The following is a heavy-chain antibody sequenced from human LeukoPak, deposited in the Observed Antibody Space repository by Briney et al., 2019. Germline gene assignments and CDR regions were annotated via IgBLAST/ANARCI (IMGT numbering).Heavy chain of an antibody. CDR2: ISSSTSII. Sequence: GGSLRLSCAASGFTFSSYSMNWVRQAPGKGLEWVSYISSSTSIIYYADSVKGRFTISRDNAKNSLYLQMNSLRAEDTAVYYCAGYTRGRGSQGSYYFDYWGQGTLVTVSS. V-gene: IGHV3-48*01. D-gene: IGHD5-18*01. J-gene: IGHJ4*02. CDR1: GFTFSSYS. CDR3: AGYTRGRGSQGSYYFDY.